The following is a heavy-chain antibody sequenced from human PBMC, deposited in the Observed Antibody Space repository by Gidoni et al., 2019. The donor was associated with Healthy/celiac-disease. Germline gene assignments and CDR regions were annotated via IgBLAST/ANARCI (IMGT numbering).Heavy chain of an antibody. CDR3: ARERIVGATTWGFDY. CDR1: GFPFRSYG. D-gene: IGHD1-26*01. V-gene: IGHV3-33*01. Sequence: QVQLVESGGGVFQPGRSLRLSCSASGFPFRSYGMHWVRQAPGKGLEWVAVIWYDGSNKYYADSVKGRLTISRDNSKNTLYLQMNSLRAEDTAVYYCARERIVGATTWGFDYWGQGTLVTVSS. CDR2: IWYDGSNK. J-gene: IGHJ4*02.